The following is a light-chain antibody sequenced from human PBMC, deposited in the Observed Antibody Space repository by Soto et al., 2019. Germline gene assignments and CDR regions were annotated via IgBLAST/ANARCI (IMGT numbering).Light chain of an antibody. CDR2: SNN. CDR1: SSNIGSNT. Sequence: QSVLTQPPSASGTPGQRVTISCSGSSSNIGSNTVNWYQQLPGTAPKLLIYSNNQRPSGVPARFSGSKSGTSASLAISGLQSEDEGDYYCAAWDDSLNGWVVFGGGTKLPVL. CDR3: AAWDDSLNGWVV. V-gene: IGLV1-44*01. J-gene: IGLJ2*01.